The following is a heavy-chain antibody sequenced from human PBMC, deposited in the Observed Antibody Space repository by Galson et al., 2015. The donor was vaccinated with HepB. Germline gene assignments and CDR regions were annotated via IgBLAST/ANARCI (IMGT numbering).Heavy chain of an antibody. CDR2: IKSKTDGGTT. D-gene: IGHD2-15*01. J-gene: IGHJ3*02. Sequence: ALRLSCAASGFTFSNAWMSWVRQAPGKGLEWVGRIKSKTDGGTTDYAAPVKGRFTISRDDSKNTLYPQMNSLKTEDTAVYYCTTEGGSSVLDAFDIWGQGTMVTVSS. V-gene: IGHV3-15*01. CDR3: TTEGGSSVLDAFDI. CDR1: GFTFSNAW.